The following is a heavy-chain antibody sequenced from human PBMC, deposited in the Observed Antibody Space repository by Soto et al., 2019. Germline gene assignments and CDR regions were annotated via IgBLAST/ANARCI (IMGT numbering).Heavy chain of an antibody. CDR2: ISYDGSNK. J-gene: IGHJ3*02. Sequence: QVQLVESGGGVVQPGRSLRLSCAASGFTFSSYGMHWVRQAPGKGLEWVAVISYDGSNKYYADSVKGRFTISRDNSKNTLYLQMNSLRAEDTAVYHCAKDRALLRFLEWLLDDAFDIWGQGTMVTVSS. D-gene: IGHD3-3*01. CDR3: AKDRALLRFLEWLLDDAFDI. CDR1: GFTFSSYG. V-gene: IGHV3-30*18.